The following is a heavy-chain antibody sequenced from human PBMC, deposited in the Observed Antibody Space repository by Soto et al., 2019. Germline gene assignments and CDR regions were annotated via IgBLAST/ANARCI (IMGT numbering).Heavy chain of an antibody. Sequence: GASVKVSCKTSGYTFTSHVISWARQSPGQGLEWMGWISAYNDNTIYEQKFQGRVTITRDTSASTAYMELSSLRSEDTAVYYCARNLMDYDILTGYYMAYYFDHWGQGTLVTVSS. CDR1: GYTFTSHV. V-gene: IGHV1-18*01. CDR2: ISAYNDNT. D-gene: IGHD3-9*01. CDR3: ARNLMDYDILTGYYMAYYFDH. J-gene: IGHJ4*02.